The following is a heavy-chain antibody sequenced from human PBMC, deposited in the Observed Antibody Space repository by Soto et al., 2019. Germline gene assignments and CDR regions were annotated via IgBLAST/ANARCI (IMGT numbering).Heavy chain of an antibody. CDR2: INHSGST. CDR3: ARGGLLVWLYWFDP. V-gene: IGHV4-34*01. J-gene: IGHJ5*02. CDR1: GGSFSGYY. Sequence: SETLSLTCAVYGGSFSGYYWSWIRQPPGKGLEWIGEINHSGSTNYNPSLKSRVTISVDTSKNQFSLKLSSVTAADTAVYYCARGGLLVWLYWFDPWGQGTLVTVSS. D-gene: IGHD6-6*01.